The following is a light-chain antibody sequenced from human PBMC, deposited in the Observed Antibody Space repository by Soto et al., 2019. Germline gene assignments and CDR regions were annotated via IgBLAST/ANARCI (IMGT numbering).Light chain of an antibody. V-gene: IGKV2-28*01. CDR1: QSLLHSNGYNY. J-gene: IGKJ1*01. CDR3: MQALQSPPT. CDR2: LGF. Sequence: DIVMTQSPLSLPVTPGEPASISCRSSQSLLHSNGYNYLDWYLQKPGQSPQLLIYLGFNRASGVPDRFSGSGSGTDFTLKISRVEAEDVGVYYCMQALQSPPTFGHGTKVEIK.